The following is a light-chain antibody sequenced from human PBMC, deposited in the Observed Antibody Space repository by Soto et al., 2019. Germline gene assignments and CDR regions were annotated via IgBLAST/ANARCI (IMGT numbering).Light chain of an antibody. J-gene: IGKJ5*01. CDR1: QSVSSD. V-gene: IGKV3-11*01. CDR2: GAS. Sequence: EILMTQSPSTLSVSPGERATLSCRASQSVSSDLAWYQQKPGQAPRLLIYGASTRVTGIPARFSGSGSGTEFTLTISFLEPEDLAVCCWQQRSKWITFGQGTRLEIK. CDR3: QQRSKWIT.